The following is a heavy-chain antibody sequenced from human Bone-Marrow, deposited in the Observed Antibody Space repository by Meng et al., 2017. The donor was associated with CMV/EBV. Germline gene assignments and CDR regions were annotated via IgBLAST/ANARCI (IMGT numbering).Heavy chain of an antibody. CDR3: ARGYSNYDLSSWVLYGMDV. J-gene: IGHJ6*02. D-gene: IGHD4-11*01. Sequence: SVKVSCKASGGTFSSYAINWVRQAPGQGLEWMGGIIPMFGTADYGQQSQGRVTITTDESTSTAYMELSSLRSEDTAVYYCARGYSNYDLSSWVLYGMDVWGQGTTVTVSS. V-gene: IGHV1-69*05. CDR1: GGTFSSYA. CDR2: IIPMFGTA.